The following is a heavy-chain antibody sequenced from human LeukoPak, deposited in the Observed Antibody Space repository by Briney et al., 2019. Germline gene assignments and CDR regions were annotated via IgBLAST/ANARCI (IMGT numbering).Heavy chain of an antibody. CDR3: ARAPKYSSSWYVGYFDY. Sequence: SETLSLTCAVYGGSFSGYYRSWIRQPPGKGLEWIGEINHSGSTNYNPSLKSRVTISVDTSKNQFSLKLSSVTAADTAVYYCARAPKYSSSWYVGYFDYWGQGTLVIVSS. CDR1: GGSFSGYY. V-gene: IGHV4-34*01. D-gene: IGHD6-13*01. J-gene: IGHJ4*02. CDR2: INHSGST.